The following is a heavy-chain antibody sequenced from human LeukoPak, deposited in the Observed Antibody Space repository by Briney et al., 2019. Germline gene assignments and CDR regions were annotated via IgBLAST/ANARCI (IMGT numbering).Heavy chain of an antibody. V-gene: IGHV4-59*08. D-gene: IGHD4-17*01. CDR2: IYYSGST. CDR3: ARLRTTVTTDYFDY. J-gene: IGHJ4*02. Sequence: PSETLSLTCTVSGGSISSYYWSWLRQPPGKGLEGLGYIYYSGSTNYNPSLESRVTISVDTSKNQFSLKLSSVTAADTAVYYCARLRTTVTTDYFDYWGQGTLVTVSS. CDR1: GGSISSYY.